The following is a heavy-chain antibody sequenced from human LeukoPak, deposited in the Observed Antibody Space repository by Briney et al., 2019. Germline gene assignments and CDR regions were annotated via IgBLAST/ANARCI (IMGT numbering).Heavy chain of an antibody. CDR1: GFSFTTYW. Sequence: GGSLRLSCAASGFSFTTYWMGWVRQAPGKGLEWVANINQDESSQYYVDAVRGRFTISRDNAKNSLNLQMNSLRAEDTAVYYCARGPSGYHNTGGQGTLVTVSS. CDR2: INQDESSQ. D-gene: IGHD5-12*01. CDR3: ARGPSGYHNT. V-gene: IGHV3-7*01. J-gene: IGHJ4*02.